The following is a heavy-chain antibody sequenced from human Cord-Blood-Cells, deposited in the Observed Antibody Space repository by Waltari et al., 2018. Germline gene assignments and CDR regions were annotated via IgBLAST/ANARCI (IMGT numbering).Heavy chain of an antibody. CDR3: AREKGSPYYDILTGNWFDP. CDR1: GGTFSSYA. J-gene: IGHJ5*02. D-gene: IGHD3-9*01. V-gene: IGHV1-69*01. CDR2: IIPSFGTA. Sequence: QVQLVQSGAEVKKPGSSVKVSCKASGGTFSSYAISWVRQAPGQGLEWMGGIIPSFGTANYAQKFQGRVTITADESTSTAYMELSSLRSEDTAVYYCAREKGSPYYDILTGNWFDPWGQGTLVTVSS.